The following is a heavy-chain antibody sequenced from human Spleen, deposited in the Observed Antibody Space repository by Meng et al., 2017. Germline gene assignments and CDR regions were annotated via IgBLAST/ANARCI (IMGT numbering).Heavy chain of an antibody. V-gene: IGHV4-39*07. CDR3: AIIETFYYDGSGYFYYFDH. CDR2: IYYSGST. CDR1: GGSIRSSNYY. Sequence: GSLRLSCTVSGGSIRSSNYYWGWIRQPPGKGLEWIGSIYYSGSTYYHPSLKSRVTLSVDTSKNQFSLKLNSVTAADTAVYYCAIIETFYYDGSGYFYYFDHWGQGTLVTVSS. D-gene: IGHD3-22*01. J-gene: IGHJ4*02.